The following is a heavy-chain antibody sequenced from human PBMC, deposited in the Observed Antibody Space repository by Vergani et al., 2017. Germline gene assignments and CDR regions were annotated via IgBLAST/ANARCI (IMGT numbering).Heavy chain of an antibody. J-gene: IGHJ4*02. Sequence: EVQLVQSGAEVKKPGESLKISCKGSGYSFTSYWIGWVRQMPGKGLEWMGIIYPGDSDTRYSPSFQGQAIMSLDKSITTAYLQWRSLKASDTAIYYCTRHVPCGDGACLHFDHWGQGTQVTVYS. CDR2: IYPGDSDT. CDR1: GYSFTSYW. CDR3: TRHVPCGDGACLHFDH. D-gene: IGHD2-21*01. V-gene: IGHV5-51*01.